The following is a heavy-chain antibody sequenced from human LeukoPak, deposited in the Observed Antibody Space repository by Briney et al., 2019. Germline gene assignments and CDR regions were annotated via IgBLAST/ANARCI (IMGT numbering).Heavy chain of an antibody. J-gene: IGHJ4*02. CDR2: IIPIFGIA. CDR1: GGTFSSYA. Sequence: SVKVSCKASGGTFSSYAISWLRQAPGQGLEWMGGIIPIFGIANYAQKFQGRVTVTTDESTSTAYMELSSLRSEDTAVYYCARPDTYYYDSSGYYHPLDYWGQGTLVTVSS. CDR3: ARPDTYYYDSSGYYHPLDY. V-gene: IGHV1-69*05. D-gene: IGHD3-22*01.